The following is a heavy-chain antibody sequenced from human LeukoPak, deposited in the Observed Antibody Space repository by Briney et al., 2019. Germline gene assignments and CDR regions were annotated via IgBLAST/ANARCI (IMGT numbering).Heavy chain of an antibody. D-gene: IGHD3-9*01. Sequence: SETLSLTCTVSGGSISSYHRSWIRQPPGKGLEWIGYIYYSGSTNYNPSLKSRVTISVDTSKNQFSLKLSSVTAADTAVYYCARDARHFDWEYYFDYWGQGTLVTVSS. J-gene: IGHJ4*02. CDR3: ARDARHFDWEYYFDY. CDR1: GGSISSYH. V-gene: IGHV4-59*01. CDR2: IYYSGST.